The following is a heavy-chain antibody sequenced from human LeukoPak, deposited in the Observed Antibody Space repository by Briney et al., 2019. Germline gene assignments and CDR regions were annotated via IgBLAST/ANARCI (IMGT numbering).Heavy chain of an antibody. Sequence: ASVKVSCKASGYTFTTYAMNWVRQAPGQGLEWMGWMNPNTGNTGYAQSFQGRLSITRNTSTSTAYMELSGLRSEDTAVYYCARVFRLGYSAFDIWGQGTLVTVSS. CDR2: MNPNTGNT. D-gene: IGHD2-15*01. CDR1: GYTFTTYA. CDR3: ARVFRLGYSAFDI. J-gene: IGHJ3*02. V-gene: IGHV1-8*03.